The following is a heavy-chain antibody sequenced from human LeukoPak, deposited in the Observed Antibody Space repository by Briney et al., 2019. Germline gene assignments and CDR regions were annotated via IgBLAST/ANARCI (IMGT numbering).Heavy chain of an antibody. J-gene: IGHJ4*02. CDR2: IYHSGST. CDR3: ARVGYSSSWYHFDY. CDR1: GGSISSSNW. Sequence: SETLSLTCAVSGGSISSSNWWSWVRQPPGKGLEWIGEIYHSGSTNYNPSLKSRVTISVDKSKNQFSLKLSSVTAADTAVYYCARVGYSSSWYHFDYWGQGTLVTVSS. V-gene: IGHV4-4*02. D-gene: IGHD6-13*01.